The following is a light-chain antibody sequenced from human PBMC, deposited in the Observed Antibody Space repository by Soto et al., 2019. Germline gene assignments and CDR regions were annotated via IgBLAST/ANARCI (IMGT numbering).Light chain of an antibody. Sequence: QSVLTQPASVSGSPGQSITISCTGTGSDVGAYRYVSWYQQHPGQAPKLIIYDVSNRPSGVSDRFSGSKSDNTASLTISGLQSEDEADYYCDSYTSSSSYAFGTGTKLTVL. V-gene: IGLV2-14*01. CDR1: GSDVGAYRY. CDR2: DVS. CDR3: DSYTSSSSYA. J-gene: IGLJ1*01.